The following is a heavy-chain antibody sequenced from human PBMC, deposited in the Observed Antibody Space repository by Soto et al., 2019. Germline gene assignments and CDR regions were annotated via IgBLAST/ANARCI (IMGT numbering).Heavy chain of an antibody. CDR3: AKAALFRSVTIYYFDY. V-gene: IGHV3-23*01. CDR1: GFTFSSSA. D-gene: IGHD4-17*01. J-gene: IGHJ4*02. Sequence: PGGSLRLSCAASGFTFSSSAISWVRQAPGKGLEWVSAISGSGANTYYADSVKGRFTISRDNSKNTLYLQMNSLRAEDTAVYYCAKAALFRSVTIYYFDYWGQGTLVTVSS. CDR2: ISGSGANT.